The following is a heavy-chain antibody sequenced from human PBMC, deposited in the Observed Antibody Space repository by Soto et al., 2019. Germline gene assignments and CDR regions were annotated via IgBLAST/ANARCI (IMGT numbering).Heavy chain of an antibody. J-gene: IGHJ4*02. CDR1: GGSVSSGNYY. V-gene: IGHV4-61*01. Sequence: QVQLQESGPGLVKPSETLSLTCTVSGGSVSSGNYYWSWIRQPPGKGLEWIRYFYYTGSTNYNPSLTSRVTISIDASKIQFSLRLSYVTAADTAVYYCARSMHYSDGSNYSPFDYWGQGTLVTVSS. CDR2: FYYTGST. CDR3: ARSMHYSDGSNYSPFDY. D-gene: IGHD3-22*01.